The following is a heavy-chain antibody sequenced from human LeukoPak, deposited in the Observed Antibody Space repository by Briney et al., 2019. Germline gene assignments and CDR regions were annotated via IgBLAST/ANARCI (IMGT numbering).Heavy chain of an antibody. Sequence: GSLRLSCAASGFTFSSYSMNWVRQAPGKGLEWVANIKQDGSEKYYVDSVKGRFTISRDNAKNSLYLQMNSLRAEDTAVYYCARDGFWSGYDAFDIWGQGTMVTVSS. V-gene: IGHV3-7*01. J-gene: IGHJ3*02. CDR2: IKQDGSEK. D-gene: IGHD3-3*01. CDR3: ARDGFWSGYDAFDI. CDR1: GFTFSSYS.